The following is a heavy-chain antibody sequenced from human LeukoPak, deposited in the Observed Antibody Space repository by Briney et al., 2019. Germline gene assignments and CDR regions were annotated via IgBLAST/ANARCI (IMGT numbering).Heavy chain of an antibody. V-gene: IGHV4-61*02. CDR3: AREGVWFGELFYFDY. CDR1: GGSISSGSYY. J-gene: IGHJ4*02. D-gene: IGHD3-10*01. CDR2: IYTSGST. Sequence: SETLSLTCTVSGGSISSGSYYWTWIRQPAGKGLEWIGRIYTSGSTNYNPSLKSRVTMSVDTSKNQFSLKLSSVTAADTAVYYCAREGVWFGELFYFDYWGQGTLVTVSS.